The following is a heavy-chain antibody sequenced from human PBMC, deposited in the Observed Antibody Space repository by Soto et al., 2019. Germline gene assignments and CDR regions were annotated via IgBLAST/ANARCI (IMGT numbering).Heavy chain of an antibody. CDR3: ARDIMGTNYYYYGMDV. V-gene: IGHV4-59*01. CDR1: GGSISSYY. CDR2: IYYSGST. D-gene: IGHD2-8*01. J-gene: IGHJ6*02. Sequence: SETLSLTCTVSGGSISSYYWSRIRQPPGKGLEWIGYIYYSGSTNYNPSLKSRVTISVDTSKNQFSLKLSSVTAADTAVYYCARDIMGTNYYYYGMDVWGQGTTVTV.